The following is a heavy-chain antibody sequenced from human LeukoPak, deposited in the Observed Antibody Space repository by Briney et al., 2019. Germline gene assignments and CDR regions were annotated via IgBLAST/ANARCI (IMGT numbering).Heavy chain of an antibody. J-gene: IGHJ4*02. Sequence: GGSLRLSCAASGFTFSSYAMSWVRQAPGKGLEWVSAISGSGGSTYYADSVKGRFTISRDNSKNTLYLQMNSLRAEDTAVYYCARVPYYYDSSGYYYLGYWGQGTLVTVSS. V-gene: IGHV3-23*01. CDR2: ISGSGGST. D-gene: IGHD3-22*01. CDR1: GFTFSSYA. CDR3: ARVPYYYDSSGYYYLGY.